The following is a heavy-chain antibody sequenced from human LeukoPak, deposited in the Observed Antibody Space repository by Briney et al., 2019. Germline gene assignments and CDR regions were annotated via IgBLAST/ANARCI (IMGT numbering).Heavy chain of an antibody. D-gene: IGHD1-26*01. J-gene: IGHJ4*02. CDR2: ISGSGGTT. Sequence: GGSLRLFCAASGITFSSYAMNWVRQAPGKGLELVSAISGSGGTTYYADSVKGRFTISRDNSKNTLYLQMDSLRAEDTALYYCAKDRGYSGSYTDSWGQGTLVTVSS. V-gene: IGHV3-23*01. CDR1: GITFSSYA. CDR3: AKDRGYSGSYTDS.